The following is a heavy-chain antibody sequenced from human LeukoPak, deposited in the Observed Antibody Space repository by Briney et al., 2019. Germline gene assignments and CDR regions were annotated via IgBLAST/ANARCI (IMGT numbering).Heavy chain of an antibody. D-gene: IGHD3-22*01. CDR1: VLGPCRFA. CDR3: ASSYQFDVSGYSPVDY. CDR2: ICSIGGRT. J-gene: IGHJ4*01. Sequence: GRSLSLSRAASVLGPCRFATHGVRPAPERGVEYVLGICSIGGRTNTTSSVKGRFIIYRDNSKNTLNLVMGSLRAEDMAVYYCASSYQFDVSGYSPVDYSGPGTLVTVS. V-gene: IGHV3-64*01.